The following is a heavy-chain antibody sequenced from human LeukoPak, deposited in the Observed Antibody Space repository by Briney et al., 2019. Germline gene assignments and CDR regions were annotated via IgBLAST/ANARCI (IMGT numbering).Heavy chain of an antibody. CDR3: ARDGGYYCSGGSCPIDY. CDR2: INPNSGGT. CDR1: GYTFTGHY. J-gene: IGHJ4*02. Sequence: ASVKVSCKASGYTFTGHYMHWVRQAPGQGLEWMGWINPNSGGTNYAQKFQGRVTMTRDTSISTAYMELSRLRSDDTAVYYCARDGGYYCSGGSCPIDYWGQGTLVTVSS. V-gene: IGHV1-2*02. D-gene: IGHD2-15*01.